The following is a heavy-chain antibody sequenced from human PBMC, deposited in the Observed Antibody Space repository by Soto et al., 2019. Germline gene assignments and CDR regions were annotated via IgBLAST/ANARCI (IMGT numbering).Heavy chain of an antibody. J-gene: IGHJ6*02. CDR3: ARDDRNFFGMDV. CDR1: GYTFTSYA. CDR2: INAGNGNT. Sequence: QVQLVQSGAEVKKPGASVKDSCKASGYTFTSYAMHWVRQAPGQRLEWMGWINAGNGNTKYSQKFQGRVTITRDTSASTAYMELSSLRSEDTAVYYCARDDRNFFGMDVWGQGTTVTVSS. V-gene: IGHV1-3*01. D-gene: IGHD4-4*01.